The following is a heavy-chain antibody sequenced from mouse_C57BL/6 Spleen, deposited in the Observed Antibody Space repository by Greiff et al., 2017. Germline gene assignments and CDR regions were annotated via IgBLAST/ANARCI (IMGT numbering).Heavy chain of an antibody. V-gene: IGHV14-2*01. CDR2: IGPEACET. CDR1: GFNIKDYY. CDR3: ARSSLYAMDY. Sequence: EVKLVESGAELVKPGASVKLSCTASGFNIKDYYMHWVKQRPEQGLEWIGRIGPEACETKYAPKFPGKAHITADTYSITAYLQLSSLTSEDTAVYYCARSSLYAMDYWGQGTSVTVSS. D-gene: IGHD1-1*01. J-gene: IGHJ4*01.